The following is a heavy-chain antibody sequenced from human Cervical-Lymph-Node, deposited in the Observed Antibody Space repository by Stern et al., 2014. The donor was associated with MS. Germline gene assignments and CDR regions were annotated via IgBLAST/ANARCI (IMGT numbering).Heavy chain of an antibody. CDR3: AHTFMRLGELSSPPFDS. V-gene: IGHV2-5*02. CDR2: IYCGDNK. CDR1: GFSLNTLGVG. Sequence: QITLKESGPTLVKPTQSLTLTCTFSGFSLNTLGVGVGWIRQPPGKALEWLALIYCGDNKRYSQSLKSRLSITKDTSKTQVVLTMTNVDPMDTATYYCAHTFMRLGELSSPPFDSWGQGTLVTVSS. D-gene: IGHD3-16*02. J-gene: IGHJ4*02.